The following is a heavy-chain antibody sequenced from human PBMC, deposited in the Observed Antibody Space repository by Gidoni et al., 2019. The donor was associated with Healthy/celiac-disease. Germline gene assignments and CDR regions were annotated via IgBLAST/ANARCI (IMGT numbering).Heavy chain of an antibody. D-gene: IGHD4-17*01. CDR3: ARDGGYGDYAYYYYYMDV. J-gene: IGHJ6*03. CDR1: GFTFSSYA. CDR2: ISYDGSNK. V-gene: IGHV3-30-3*01. Sequence: QVQLVESGGGVVQPGRSLRLSCAASGFTFSSYAIHWVRQAPGKGLEWVAVISYDGSNKYYADSVKGRFTISRDNSKNTLHLQMNSLRAEDTAVYYCARDGGYGDYAYYYYYMDVWGKGTTVTVS.